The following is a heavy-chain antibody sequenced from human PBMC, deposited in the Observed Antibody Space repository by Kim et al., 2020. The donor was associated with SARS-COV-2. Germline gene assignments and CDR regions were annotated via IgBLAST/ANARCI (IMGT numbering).Heavy chain of an antibody. CDR2: IIPIFGTA. V-gene: IGHV1-69*13. CDR3: ARFPPLQGLSGHYYYYGMDV. Sequence: SVKVSCKASGGTFSSYAISWVRQAPGQGLEWMGGIIPIFGTANYAQKFQGRVTITADESTSTAYMELSSLRSEDTAVYYCARFPPLQGLSGHYYYYGMDVWGQGTTVTVSS. J-gene: IGHJ6*02. CDR1: GGTFSSYA. D-gene: IGHD6-25*01.